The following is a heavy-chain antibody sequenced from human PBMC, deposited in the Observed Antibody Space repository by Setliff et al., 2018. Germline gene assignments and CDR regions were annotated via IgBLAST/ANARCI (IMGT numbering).Heavy chain of an antibody. V-gene: IGHV4-39*01. J-gene: IGHJ4*02. CDR3: ATTGTYRYFDY. CDR2: IFYNGMA. D-gene: IGHD1-1*01. CDR1: GASIRNNYY. Sequence: SETLSLTCAVSGASIRNNYYWGWIRQSPGTGLEWIGSIFYNGMAYYNPSLKSRVTMSVDTSKNQFSLRLNSVTASDTAVYYCATTGTYRYFDYWGQGTLVNVSS.